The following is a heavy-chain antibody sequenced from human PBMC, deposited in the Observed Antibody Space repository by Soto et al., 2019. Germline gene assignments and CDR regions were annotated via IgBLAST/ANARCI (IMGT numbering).Heavy chain of an antibody. V-gene: IGHV3-43*01. CDR2: ISWDGGRT. Sequence: HPGGSLRLSCAASGFSFEDYTMHWVRHTPGKGPEWISLISWDGGRTLYSDSVKGRFIISRDNSKNSLYLQMNSLTTEDTALYFCARDSYDVFTGQQRYFDHWGQGTLVTVSS. CDR1: GFSFEDYT. CDR3: ARDSYDVFTGQQRYFDH. J-gene: IGHJ4*02. D-gene: IGHD3-9*01.